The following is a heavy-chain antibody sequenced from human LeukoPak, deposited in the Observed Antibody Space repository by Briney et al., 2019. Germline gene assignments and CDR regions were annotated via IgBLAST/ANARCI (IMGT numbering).Heavy chain of an antibody. CDR2: ITGNALNT. V-gene: IGHV3-23*01. CDR3: AKLQDFYDNSGYSYFDD. Sequence: GGSLRLSCAASGFTFSNYAMSWVRQAPGKGLEWVSSITGNALNTYQADFIKGRFTISRDDSKNTLYLHLSSLRVEDTAVYYCAKLQDFYDNSGYSYFDDWGQGTLVTVSS. D-gene: IGHD3-22*01. CDR1: GFTFSNYA. J-gene: IGHJ4*02.